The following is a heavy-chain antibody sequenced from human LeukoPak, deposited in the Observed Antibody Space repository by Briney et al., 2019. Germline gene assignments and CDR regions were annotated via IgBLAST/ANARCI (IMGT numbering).Heavy chain of an antibody. Sequence: ASVKVSCKASGYTFTSYDINWVRQATGQGLEWMGWMNPNSGNTGYAQKFQGRVTITRNTSISTAYMELSSLRSEDTAVYYCARDYGDYGSNWFEPWGQGTLVTVSS. D-gene: IGHD4-17*01. V-gene: IGHV1-8*03. CDR1: GYTFTSYD. CDR3: ARDYGDYGSNWFEP. CDR2: MNPNSGNT. J-gene: IGHJ5*02.